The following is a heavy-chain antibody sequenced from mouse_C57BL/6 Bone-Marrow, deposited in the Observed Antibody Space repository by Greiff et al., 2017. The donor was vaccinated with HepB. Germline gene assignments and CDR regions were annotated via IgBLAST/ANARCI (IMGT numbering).Heavy chain of an antibody. CDR3: ERDITTVVAADY. Sequence: QVHVKQSGAELASPGASVTLSCKASGYTFTDHIMNWVKKRPGQGLEWIGRIYPVSGETNYNQKFMGKATFSVDRSSSTAYMVLNSLTSEDPAVYDCERDITTVVAADYWGRGTTLTVSA. V-gene: IGHV1-11*01. CDR1: GYTFTDHI. D-gene: IGHD1-1*01. J-gene: IGHJ2*01. CDR2: IYPVSGET.